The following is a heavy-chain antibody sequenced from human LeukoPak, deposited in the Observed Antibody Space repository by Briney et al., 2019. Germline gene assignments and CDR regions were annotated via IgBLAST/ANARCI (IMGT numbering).Heavy chain of an antibody. D-gene: IGHD3-22*01. J-gene: IGHJ3*02. CDR2: IIPIFGTA. Sequence: SVKVSCKASGGTFSSYAISWVRQAPGQGLEWMGGIIPIFGTANYAQKFQGRVTITADESTSTAYMELSSLRSEDTAVYYCAREKYYDSSGYYYIDAFDIWGQGTMVTVSS. CDR1: GGTFSSYA. V-gene: IGHV1-69*13. CDR3: AREKYYDSSGYYYIDAFDI.